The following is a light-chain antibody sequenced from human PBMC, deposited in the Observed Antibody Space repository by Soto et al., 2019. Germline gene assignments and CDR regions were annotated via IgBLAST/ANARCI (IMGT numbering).Light chain of an antibody. J-gene: IGKJ1*01. CDR3: QQYDSSPWT. Sequence: DTVMTQSPATLSVSPGERATLSCRASQSVSSNLAWYQQKPGQAPRLLIYGASTRATVIPARFSGSGSGTEFTLTISSLQSEDYAVYYCQQYDSSPWTFGQGTKVEIK. CDR1: QSVSSN. V-gene: IGKV3-15*01. CDR2: GAS.